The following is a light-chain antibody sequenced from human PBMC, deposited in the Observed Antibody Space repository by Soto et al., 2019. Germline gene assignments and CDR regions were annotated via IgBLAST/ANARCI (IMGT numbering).Light chain of an antibody. Sequence: EIVLTQSPGTLSLFPGERATLSCRASQSVSSRNLAWYRQKPGQAPSLLIYGAFNRATRIPDRFSGSGSATDFTLTISRLEPADFAVYYCLLYGDSPPAYTFCQGTKLDIK. CDR3: LLYGDSPPAYT. CDR1: QSVSSRN. V-gene: IGKV3-20*01. CDR2: GAF. J-gene: IGKJ2*01.